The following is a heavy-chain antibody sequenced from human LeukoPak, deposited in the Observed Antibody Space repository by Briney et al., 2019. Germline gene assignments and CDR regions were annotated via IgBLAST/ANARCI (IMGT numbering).Heavy chain of an antibody. CDR1: GGSISSGGYS. CDR3: ASGSGALWFDP. CDR2: IYHSGST. D-gene: IGHD3-3*01. J-gene: IGHJ5*02. V-gene: IGHV4-30-2*01. Sequence: SETLSLTCAVSGGSISSGGYSWSWIRQPPGKGLEWIGYIYHSGSTYYNPSLKSRVTISVDTSKNQFSLKLSSVTAADTAVYYCASGSGALWFDPWGQGTLVTVSS.